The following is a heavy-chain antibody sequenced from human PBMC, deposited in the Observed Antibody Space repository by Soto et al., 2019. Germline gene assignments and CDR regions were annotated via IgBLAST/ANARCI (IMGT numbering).Heavy chain of an antibody. J-gene: IGHJ2*01. D-gene: IGHD1-1*01. CDR2: VYDRGTT. Sequence: SETLYLTCTVSSGTLTASITSYYWSWMRQSPGKGPDWIGYVYDRGTTNYNPSLGGRVTMSLDTSKKQFSLKLTAVTAADTAGYYCARDGLERRSYWYFDLWGRGTLVTVS. CDR1: SGTLTASITSYY. CDR3: ARDGLERRSYWYFDL. V-gene: IGHV4-59*01.